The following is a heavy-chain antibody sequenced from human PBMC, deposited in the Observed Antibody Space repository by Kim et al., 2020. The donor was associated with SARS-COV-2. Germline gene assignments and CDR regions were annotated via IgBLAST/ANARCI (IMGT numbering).Heavy chain of an antibody. J-gene: IGHJ4*02. D-gene: IGHD3-3*01. CDR2: INHSGST. CDR3: ARAASAFWSGSYGSY. CDR1: GGSFSGYY. Sequence: SETLSLTCAVYGGSFSGYYWSWIRQPPGKGLEWVGEINHSGSTNYNPSLKSRVTISVDTSTNQFSLTLSSVTAAATAVYYCARAASAFWSGSYGSYWGQG. V-gene: IGHV4-34*01.